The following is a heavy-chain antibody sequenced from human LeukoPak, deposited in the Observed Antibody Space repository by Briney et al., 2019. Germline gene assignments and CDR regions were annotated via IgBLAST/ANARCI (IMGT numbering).Heavy chain of an antibody. D-gene: IGHD6-19*01. CDR3: AKDSRETLAGTEDY. V-gene: IGHV3-23*01. CDR1: GFTFSTYA. Sequence: GGSLRLSCAASGFTFSTYAMSWVRQAPGKGLELVSSITSSGYDTYYRDSVKGRFTISRDNSENTLYLQMNSLRPEDTAMYYCAKDSRETLAGTEDYWGRGILVTVSS. CDR2: ITSSGYDT. J-gene: IGHJ4*02.